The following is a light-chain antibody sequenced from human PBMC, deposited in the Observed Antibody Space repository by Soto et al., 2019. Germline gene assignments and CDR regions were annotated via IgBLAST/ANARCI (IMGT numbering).Light chain of an antibody. V-gene: IGKV3-20*01. CDR2: DAS. J-gene: IGKJ4*01. CDR3: QQYGTSPPLT. CDR1: QSVTSNY. Sequence: EIVLSQSPRTLSLSTGERATLSCRASQSVTSNYLAWYQHKPGQAPRLLIYDASSRATGIPDRFSGSGSATDFTLTISRLEPEDFAVYYCQQYGTSPPLTFGGGTKVDIK.